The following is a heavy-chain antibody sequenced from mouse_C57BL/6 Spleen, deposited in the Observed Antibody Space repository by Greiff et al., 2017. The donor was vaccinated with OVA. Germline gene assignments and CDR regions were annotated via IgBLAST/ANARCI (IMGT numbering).Heavy chain of an antibody. CDR1: GYTFTSYW. J-gene: IGHJ2*01. CDR3: ARRGLGHYFDY. D-gene: IGHD4-1*01. CDR2: IDPSDSDT. Sequence: QVQLQQPGAELVRPGSSVKLSCKASGYTFTSYWMHWVKQRPIQGLEWIGNIDPSDSDTHYNQKFKDKATLTVDKSSSTAYMQLSSLTSEDSAVYYCARRGLGHYFDYWGQGTTLTVSS. V-gene: IGHV1-52*01.